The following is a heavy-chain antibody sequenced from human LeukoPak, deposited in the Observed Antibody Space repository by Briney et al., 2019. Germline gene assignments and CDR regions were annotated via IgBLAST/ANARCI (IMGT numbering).Heavy chain of an antibody. CDR2: IIPILGIA. J-gene: IGHJ6*02. V-gene: IGHV1-69*04. D-gene: IGHD3-10*01. CDR3: ARPIYYGSGSYYNGMDV. CDR1: GGTFSSYA. Sequence: ASVKVSCKASGGTFSSYAISWVRQAPGQGLEWMGRIIPILGIANYAQKFQGRVTITADKSTSTACMELSSLRSEDTAVYYCARPIYYGSGSYYNGMDVWGQGTTVTVSS.